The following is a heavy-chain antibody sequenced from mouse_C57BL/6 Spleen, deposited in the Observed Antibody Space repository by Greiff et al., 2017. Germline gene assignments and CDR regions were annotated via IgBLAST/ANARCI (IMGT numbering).Heavy chain of an antibody. D-gene: IGHD1-1*02. CDR2: ISSCSSTI. CDR1: GFTFSDYG. V-gene: IGHV5-17*01. J-gene: IGHJ4*01. CDR3: ARGVAYYAMDY. Sequence: DVKLVESGGGLVKPGGSLKLSCAASGFTFSDYGMHWVRQAPEKGLEWVAYISSCSSTIYYADTVKGRFTISRDNAKNTLFLQMTSLRSEDTAMYYCARGVAYYAMDYWGQGTSVTVSA.